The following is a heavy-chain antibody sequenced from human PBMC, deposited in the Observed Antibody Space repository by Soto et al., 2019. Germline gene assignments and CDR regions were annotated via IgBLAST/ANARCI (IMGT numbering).Heavy chain of an antibody. CDR3: AKERGPEYINIHFDY. CDR1: AFTSRNYA. D-gene: IGHD3-3*02. CDR2: ISGSGGSA. V-gene: IGHV3-23*01. J-gene: IGHJ4*02. Sequence: PGGSQRLSCAASAFTSRNYARSRVRQAPGKGLEWVSAISGSGGSAYYADSVKGRFTISRDNSKNTLYLQMTSLRTADTAVYYCAKERGPEYINIHFDYWGQGTLVTVSS.